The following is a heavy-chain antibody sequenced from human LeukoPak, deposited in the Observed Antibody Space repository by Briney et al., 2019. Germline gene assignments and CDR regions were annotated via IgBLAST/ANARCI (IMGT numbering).Heavy chain of an antibody. CDR3: AREGSGYPY. CDR1: GYTXTGYY. V-gene: IGHV1-2*02. CDR2: INPNSGGT. Sequence: ASVKVSCKASGYTXTGYYMHWVRQAPGQGLEWMGWINPNSGGTNYAQKFQGRVTMTRDTSMSTAYMEVSRLTSDDTAVFYCAREGSGYPYWGQGTLVTVSS. J-gene: IGHJ4*02. D-gene: IGHD5-12*01.